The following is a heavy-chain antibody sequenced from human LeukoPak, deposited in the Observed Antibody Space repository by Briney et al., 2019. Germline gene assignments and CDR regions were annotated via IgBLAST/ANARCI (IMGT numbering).Heavy chain of an antibody. CDR1: GGSFSGYH. D-gene: IGHD6-19*01. CDR3: ARDRSRGSGWSLGAFDI. CDR2: INHSGST. J-gene: IGHJ3*02. Sequence: SETLSLTCAVYGGSFSGYHWSWIRQPPGKGLEWIGEINHSGSTNYNPSLKSRVTISVDKSKNQFSLKLSSVTAADTAVYYCARDRSRGSGWSLGAFDIWGQGTMVTVSS. V-gene: IGHV4-34*01.